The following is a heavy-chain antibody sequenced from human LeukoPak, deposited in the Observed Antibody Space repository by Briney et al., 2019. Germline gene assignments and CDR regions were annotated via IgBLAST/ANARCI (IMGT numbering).Heavy chain of an antibody. J-gene: IGHJ5*02. V-gene: IGHV1-2*02. CDR3: ARDTYYYDSSGYSGWFDP. CDR2: INPNSGGT. CDR1: GYTFTGYY. Sequence: ASVKVSCKASGYTFTGYYMHWVRQAPGQGLEWMGWINPNSGGTNYAQKLQGRVTMTTDTSTSTAYMELRSLRSDDTAVYYCARDTYYYDSSGYSGWFDPWGQGTLVTVSS. D-gene: IGHD3-22*01.